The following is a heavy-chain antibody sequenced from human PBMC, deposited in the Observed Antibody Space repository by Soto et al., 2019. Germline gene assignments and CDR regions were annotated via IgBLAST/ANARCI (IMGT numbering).Heavy chain of an antibody. V-gene: IGHV1-18*01. CDR2: ISAYNGNT. J-gene: IGHJ4*02. Sequence: GASVKVSCKASGYTFRNYGITWVRQAPGQGLEWMGWISAYNGNTHYAEKLQGRVTMTTLTSTSTAYMELRSLRSDDTAVYYCARGYSYGVYDYWGQGTLVTVSS. CDR1: GYTFRNYG. D-gene: IGHD5-18*01. CDR3: ARGYSYGVYDY.